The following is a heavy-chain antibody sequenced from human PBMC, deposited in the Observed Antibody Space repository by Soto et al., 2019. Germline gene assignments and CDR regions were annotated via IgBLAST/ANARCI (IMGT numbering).Heavy chain of an antibody. V-gene: IGHV1-69*12. Sequence: QVQLEQSGAEVKKPGSSVKVSCKASGGTFRNSAISWVRQAPGQGLEWMGGIMPIFRTPDYAQKFQGRVTITADESTNTAFMEWSGFRSDDTAVYYCARDNDRPELGGNYCSMLDGWGHGTTVTRSS. J-gene: IGHJ6*01. CDR3: ARDNDRPELGGNYCSMLDG. CDR2: IMPIFRTP. D-gene: IGHD1-7*01. CDR1: GGTFRNSA.